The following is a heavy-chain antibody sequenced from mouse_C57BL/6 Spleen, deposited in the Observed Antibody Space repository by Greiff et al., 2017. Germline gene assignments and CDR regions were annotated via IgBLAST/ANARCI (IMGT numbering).Heavy chain of an antibody. D-gene: IGHD2-4*01. V-gene: IGHV1-80*01. CDR3: AIPLTYDCDEGYYAMDY. J-gene: IGHJ4*01. Sequence: VQLQQSGAELVKPGASVKISCKASGYAFSSYWMNWVKQRPGKGLEWIGQIYPGDGDTNYNGKFKGKATLTADKSSSTAYMQLSSLTSEDSAVYYCAIPLTYDCDEGYYAMDYWGQGTSVTVSS. CDR1: GYAFSSYW. CDR2: IYPGDGDT.